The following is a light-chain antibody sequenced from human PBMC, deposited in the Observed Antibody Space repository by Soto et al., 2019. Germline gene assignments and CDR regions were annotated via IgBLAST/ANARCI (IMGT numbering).Light chain of an antibody. Sequence: EIVMTQSPATLSVSPGDRATLSCRASQSIANKLAWYQHKPGQAPRLLMYDVSTRAAGVPGRFSGSGSGTEFTLTISSLQSEDLAVYYCLQYENWPPWTFGQGTKVEIK. CDR1: QSIANK. CDR2: DVS. J-gene: IGKJ1*01. CDR3: LQYENWPPWT. V-gene: IGKV3-15*01.